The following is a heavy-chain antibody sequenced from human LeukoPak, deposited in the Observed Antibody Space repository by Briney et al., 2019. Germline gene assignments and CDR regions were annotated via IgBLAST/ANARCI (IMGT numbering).Heavy chain of an antibody. D-gene: IGHD2-15*01. CDR1: GFTFSSYA. CDR2: ISGSGGST. J-gene: IGHJ3*02. CDR3: AKDMRGFLDAFDI. Sequence: GGSLRLSCAASGFTFSSYAMSRVRQAPGKGLEWVSAISGSGGSTYYADSVKGRFTISRDNSKNTPYLQMNSLRAEDTAVYYCAKDMRGFLDAFDIWGQGTTVTVSS. V-gene: IGHV3-23*01.